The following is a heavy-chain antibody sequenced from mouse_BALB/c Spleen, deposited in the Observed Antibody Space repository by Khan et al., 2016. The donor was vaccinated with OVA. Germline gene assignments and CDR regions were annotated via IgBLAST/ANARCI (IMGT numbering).Heavy chain of an antibody. Sequence: VQLQQSGPELVKPGASVKMSCKATGYTFTNYIIHWVKQKPGQGLEWIGYINPYNDGTKYNEKFKGKATLTSEKSSSTAYMELSGLTSEDTAAYSREDDYGSRFCFAYWGQGNLSTGSA. J-gene: IGHJ3*01. CDR2: INPYNDGT. CDR3: EDDYGSRFCFAY. CDR1: GYTFTNYI. V-gene: IGHV1S136*01. D-gene: IGHD1-1*01.